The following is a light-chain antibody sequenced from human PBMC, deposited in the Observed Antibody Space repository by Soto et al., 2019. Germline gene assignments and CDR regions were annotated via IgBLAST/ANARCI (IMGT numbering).Light chain of an antibody. Sequence: VLTQSPPTLSLSPGERATLSCRASQSVSTYLAWYQQRPGQAPRLLIHDASNRATGIPARFSGSGSGTEFTLTISRLEPEDFAVYYCQQRSNWPPWTFGPGTKVEIK. CDR1: QSVSTY. CDR2: DAS. V-gene: IGKV3-11*01. CDR3: QQRSNWPPWT. J-gene: IGKJ1*01.